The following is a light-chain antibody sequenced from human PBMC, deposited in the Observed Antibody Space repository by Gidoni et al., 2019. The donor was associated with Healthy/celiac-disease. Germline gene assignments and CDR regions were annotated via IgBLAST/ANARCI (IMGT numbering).Light chain of an antibody. CDR2: ADS. Sequence: SYLLTQPTHASVAQGQTVRITVGVNNIGSKSVHLYQQKPGQAPVLVVYADSDRPSGIPERFSGSNSGNTATLTISRVEAGDEADYYCQVWDSSSDPHVVFGGGTKLTVL. J-gene: IGLJ2*01. CDR1: NIGSKS. CDR3: QVWDSSSDPHVV. V-gene: IGLV3-21*02.